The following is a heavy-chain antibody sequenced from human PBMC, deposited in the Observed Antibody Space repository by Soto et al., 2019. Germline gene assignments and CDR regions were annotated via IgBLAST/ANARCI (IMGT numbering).Heavy chain of an antibody. V-gene: IGHV1-69*12. D-gene: IGHD6-13*01. CDR1: GGTFSSYA. J-gene: IGHJ6*02. Sequence: QVQLVQSGAEVKKPGSSVKVSCKASGGTFSSYAISWVRQAPGQGLEWMGGIIPIFGTADYAQRFQGRVTITADEPTSTAYMELTSLRSEDTAVYYCATPRSSPAYYCGMDVWGQGTTVTVSS. CDR3: ATPRSSPAYYCGMDV. CDR2: IIPIFGTA.